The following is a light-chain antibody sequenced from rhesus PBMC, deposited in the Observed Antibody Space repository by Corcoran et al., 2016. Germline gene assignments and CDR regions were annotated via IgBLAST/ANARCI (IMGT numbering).Light chain of an antibody. CDR2: KES. CDR3: QQYSTKPRT. V-gene: IGKV1-22*01. J-gene: IGKJ1*01. Sequence: DIQMTQSPSSLSASVGDTVTITCRASQGINNWLAWYQQKPGKAPKVLIYKESSLQTGVPSRFSGSGSGTDFTLTISSLQSEDFATYYCQQYSTKPRTFGQGTKVEIK. CDR1: QGINNW.